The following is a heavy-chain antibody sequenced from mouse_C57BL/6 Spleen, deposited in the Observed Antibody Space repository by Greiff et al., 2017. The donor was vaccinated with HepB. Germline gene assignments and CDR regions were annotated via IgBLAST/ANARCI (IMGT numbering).Heavy chain of an antibody. CDR1: GYTFTDYY. CDR3: ARGGRYYGSGTAWFAY. CDR2: INPNNGGT. V-gene: IGHV1-26*01. Sequence: VQLQQSGPELVKPGASVKISCKASGYTFTDYYMNWVKQSHGKSLEWIGDINPNNGGTSYNQKFKGKATLTVDKSSSTAYMELRSLTSEDSAVYYCARGGRYYGSGTAWFAYWGQGTLVTVSA. D-gene: IGHD1-1*01. J-gene: IGHJ3*01.